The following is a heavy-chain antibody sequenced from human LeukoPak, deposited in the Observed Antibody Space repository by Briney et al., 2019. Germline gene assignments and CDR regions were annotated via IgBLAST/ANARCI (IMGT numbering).Heavy chain of an antibody. J-gene: IGHJ2*01. CDR2: FDPEDGET. V-gene: IGHV1-24*01. CDR3: ATPCYYDSSGYFRWYFDL. CDR1: GYTLTELS. D-gene: IGHD3-22*01. Sequence: ASVKVSCKVSGYTLTELSMHWVRQAPGKGLEWMGGFDPEDGETIYAQKFQGRVTMTEDTSTDTAYMELSSLRSEDTAVYYCATPCYYDSSGYFRWYFDLWGRGTLVTVSS.